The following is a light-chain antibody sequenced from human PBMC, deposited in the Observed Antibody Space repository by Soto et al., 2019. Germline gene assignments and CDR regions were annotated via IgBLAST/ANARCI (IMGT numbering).Light chain of an antibody. CDR3: QQRSSWPIT. CDR1: QSVSNF. V-gene: IGKV3-11*01. J-gene: IGKJ5*01. CDR2: DAS. Sequence: EIVLTQSPATLSLSPGERATLSCRASQSVSNFLAWYLQRPGQAPRLLIFDASKRAAGVPARFSGSGSGTDFTLTISILEPEDFAVYYCQQRSSWPITVGQWTRLEIK.